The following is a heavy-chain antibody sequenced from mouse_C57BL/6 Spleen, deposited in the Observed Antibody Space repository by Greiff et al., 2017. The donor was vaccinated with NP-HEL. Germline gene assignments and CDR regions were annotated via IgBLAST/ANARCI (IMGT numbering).Heavy chain of an antibody. Sequence: EVQVVESGGGLVKPGGSLKLSCAASGFTFSDYGMHWVRQAPEKGLEWVAYISSGSSTIYYADTVKGRFTISRDNAKNTLFLQLTSLRSDDTAMYYCAGEKDRARRPWFAYWGQGTLVTVSA. CDR3: AGEKDRARRPWFAY. CDR1: GFTFSDYG. J-gene: IGHJ3*01. CDR2: ISSGSSTI. V-gene: IGHV5-17*01. D-gene: IGHD3-3*01.